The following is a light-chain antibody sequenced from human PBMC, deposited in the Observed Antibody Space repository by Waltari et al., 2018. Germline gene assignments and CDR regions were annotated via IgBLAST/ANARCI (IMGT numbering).Light chain of an antibody. CDR1: SRDIGSYDW. V-gene: IGLV2-14*03. J-gene: IGLJ1*01. CDR3: PSYTTRHSLV. Sequence: QSALTQPASVSGSPGQSITISCTGSSRDIGSYDWVSWSKQHPGKAPKVVILDVSYRPFGVSNRCSGSKSGNLASLTISGLQPEDEADYYCPSYTTRHSLVFGTGTKVTVL. CDR2: DVS.